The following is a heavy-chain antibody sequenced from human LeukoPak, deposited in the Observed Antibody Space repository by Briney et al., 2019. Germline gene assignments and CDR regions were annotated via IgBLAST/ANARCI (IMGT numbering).Heavy chain of an antibody. V-gene: IGHV1-18*01. J-gene: IGHJ4*02. CDR1: GYTFTSYG. Sequence: ASVKVSCKASGYTFTSYGISWVRQAPGQGLEWMGWISAYNGNTNYAKKFQGRVTMTRDTAIGTAYMELSRLRSDDTALYYCARYYYDSSGYYRLDYWGQGTLVTFSS. D-gene: IGHD3-22*01. CDR3: ARYYYDSSGYYRLDY. CDR2: ISAYNGNT.